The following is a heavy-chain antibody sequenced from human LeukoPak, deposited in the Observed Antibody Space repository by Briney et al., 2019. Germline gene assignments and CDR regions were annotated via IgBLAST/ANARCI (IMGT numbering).Heavy chain of an antibody. Sequence: AGGSLRLSCAASGFIFRDHWMLWVRQVPGKGLIWVSRIDRDGFPTIYADSVKGRFTVSRNNARNTLYLQMNNLRDEDSAVYYCAASRWSGALDFWGKGALVTVSS. J-gene: IGHJ4*02. V-gene: IGHV3-74*01. CDR3: AASRWSGALDF. D-gene: IGHD3-3*01. CDR2: IDRDGFPT. CDR1: GFIFRDHW.